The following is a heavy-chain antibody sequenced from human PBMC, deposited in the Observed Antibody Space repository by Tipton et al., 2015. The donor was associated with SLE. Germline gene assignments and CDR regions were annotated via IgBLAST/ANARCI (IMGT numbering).Heavy chain of an antibody. V-gene: IGHV4-38-2*02. CDR2: IYHSGRT. CDR3: AREFLNPVTTVHYYFDL. D-gene: IGHD4-11*01. J-gene: IGHJ2*01. Sequence: TLSLTCAVSGYSISSGYYWGWIRQPPGKGLEWIGSIYHSGRTYYNPSLKSRVTISVDTSKNQFSLKLSSVTAADTAVYYCAREFLNPVTTVHYYFDLWGRGTLVTVSS. CDR1: GYSISSGYY.